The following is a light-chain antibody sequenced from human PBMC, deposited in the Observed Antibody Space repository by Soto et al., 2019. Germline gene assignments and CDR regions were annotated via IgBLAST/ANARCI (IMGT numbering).Light chain of an antibody. CDR3: AAWDDNLNVVV. CDR1: SSDVGGYNS. V-gene: IGLV2-14*01. J-gene: IGLJ3*02. Sequence: QSALTQPASVSGSPGQSITISCTGTSSDVGGYNSVSWYQKHPGKAPKLMIYEVRNRPSGVSNRFSGSKSGTSASLAISGLQSEDEADYYCAAWDDNLNVVVFGGGTKLTVL. CDR2: EVR.